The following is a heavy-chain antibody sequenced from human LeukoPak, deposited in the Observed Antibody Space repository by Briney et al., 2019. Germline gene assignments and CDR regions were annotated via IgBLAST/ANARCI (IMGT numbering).Heavy chain of an antibody. D-gene: IGHD6-13*01. Sequence: SETLSLTCTVSGGSISSYYWSWIRQPPGKGLEWIGYIYYSGSTNYNPSLKSRVTISVDTSKNQFSLKLSSVTTADTAVYYCARDSGSTDAFDIWGQGTMVTVSS. CDR3: ARDSGSTDAFDI. V-gene: IGHV4-59*01. CDR1: GGSISSYY. CDR2: IYYSGST. J-gene: IGHJ3*02.